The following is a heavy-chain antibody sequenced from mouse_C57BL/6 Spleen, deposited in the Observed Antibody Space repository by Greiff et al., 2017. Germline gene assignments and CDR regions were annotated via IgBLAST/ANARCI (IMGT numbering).Heavy chain of an antibody. CDR1: GYTFTSYW. CDR2: IDPSDSYT. J-gene: IGHJ2*01. D-gene: IGHD1-1*01. V-gene: IGHV1-69*01. Sequence: VQLQQPGAELVMPGASVKLSCKASGYTFTSYWLHWVKQRPGQGLEWIGEIDPSDSYTNYNQKFKGKSTLTVDKSSSTAYMQLSSLTSEDSAVYYCARSYYGSTSRLYYCDYWGQGTTLTVSS. CDR3: ARSYYGSTSRLYYCDY.